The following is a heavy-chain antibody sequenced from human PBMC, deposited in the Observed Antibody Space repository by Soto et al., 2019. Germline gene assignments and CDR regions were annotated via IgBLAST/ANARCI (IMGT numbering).Heavy chain of an antibody. CDR2: IRSKANSYAT. CDR3: TSGVGMDV. V-gene: IGHV3-73*02. CDR1: GFTFSGSA. D-gene: IGHD3-3*01. J-gene: IGHJ6*02. Sequence: EVQLVESGGGLVQPGGSLKLSCAASGFTFSGSAMHWVRQASGKGLEWVGRIRSKANSYATAYAASVKGRFTISRADSKTTGYLQMKSLKTADTAVYYCTSGVGMDVWGQGTTVTVSS.